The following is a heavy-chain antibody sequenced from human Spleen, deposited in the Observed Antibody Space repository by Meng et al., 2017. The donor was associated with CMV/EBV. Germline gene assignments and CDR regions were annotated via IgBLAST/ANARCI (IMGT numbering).Heavy chain of an antibody. V-gene: IGHV3-7*01. CDR2: INQDGSEK. J-gene: IGHJ6*02. D-gene: IGHD4/OR15-4a*01. CDR1: GYTFSSYW. Sequence: GESLKISCAASGYTFSSYWMSWVRQAPGKGLEWVANINQDGSEKKYVDSVKGRFTISTDNAKNSVYLQMNSLKAEDTAVYYCARDANFRWNYPYYVMDVWGQGTTVTVSS. CDR3: ARDANFRWNYPYYVMDV.